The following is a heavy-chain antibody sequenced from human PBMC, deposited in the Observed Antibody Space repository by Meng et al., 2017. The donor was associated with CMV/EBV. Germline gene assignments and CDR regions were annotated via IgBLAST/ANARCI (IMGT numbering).Heavy chain of an antibody. Sequence: TVSGGSLRSSYWSWIRQPAGKGLEWIVRIYSSGGTTYKSSLKSRVTMSVDTSRNQFSLKLSSVTAADTAVYYCARTDCSSTSCYLNYWGQGTLVTVSS. V-gene: IGHV4-4*07. D-gene: IGHD2-2*01. CDR3: ARTDCSSTSCYLNY. J-gene: IGHJ4*02. CDR2: IYSSGGT. CDR1: GGSLRSSY.